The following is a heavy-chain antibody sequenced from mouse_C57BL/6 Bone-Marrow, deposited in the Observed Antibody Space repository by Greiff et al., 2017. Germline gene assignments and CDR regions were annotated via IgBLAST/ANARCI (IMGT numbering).Heavy chain of an antibody. J-gene: IGHJ4*01. CDR1: GFTFSDYG. CDR2: ISNLAYSI. V-gene: IGHV5-15*04. CDR3: ARGRDYDGYSYAMDY. Sequence: EVLLVESGGGLVQPGGSLKLSCAASGFTFSDYGMAWVRQAPRKGPEWVAFISNLAYSIYYADTVTGRFTISRENAKNTLYLEMSSLRSEDTAMYYCARGRDYDGYSYAMDYWGQGTSVTVSS. D-gene: IGHD2-3*01.